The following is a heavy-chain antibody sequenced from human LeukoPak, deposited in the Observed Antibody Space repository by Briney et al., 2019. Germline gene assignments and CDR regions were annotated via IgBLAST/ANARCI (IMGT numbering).Heavy chain of an antibody. D-gene: IGHD3-16*01. CDR2: IYYSGST. V-gene: IGHV4-59*01. CDR1: GGSISSYY. J-gene: IGHJ4*02. CDR3: ARAVAPRLGFDY. Sequence: SETLSLTCTVSGGSISSYYWSWLRQPPGKGLEGIGYIYYSGSTNYNPSLKSRVTISVDTSRNQFSLKLSSVTAADTAVYYCARAVAPRLGFDYWGQGTLVTVSS.